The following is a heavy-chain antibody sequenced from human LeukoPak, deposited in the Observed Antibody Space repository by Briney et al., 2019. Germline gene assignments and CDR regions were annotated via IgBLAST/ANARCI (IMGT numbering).Heavy chain of an antibody. V-gene: IGHV3-30*02. J-gene: IGHJ4*02. CDR2: IRLDGNSK. Sequence: TGGSLRLSCVASGFTFSGYVMHWVRQAPGKGLEWVAFIRLDGNSKYYADSVKGRFTVSRDNSKNTLYLQMNILRTEDTAFYYCAKDTGGNQCHYWGQGTLVTVSS. CDR3: AKDTGGNQCHY. CDR1: GFTFSGYV. D-gene: IGHD3-16*01.